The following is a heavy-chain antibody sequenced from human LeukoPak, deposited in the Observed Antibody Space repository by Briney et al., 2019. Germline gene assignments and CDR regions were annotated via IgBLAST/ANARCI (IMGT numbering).Heavy chain of an antibody. CDR3: ARGGVWGSRMDV. CDR1: GYSFPSHD. Sequence: ASVKVSCKASGYSFPSHDINWVRQATGQGLEWIGWMNPNSGNTGYAQKFQGRVTMTRNTSISTAYMELSSLRSEDTAVYYCARGGVWGSRMDVWGQGTTVTVSS. J-gene: IGHJ6*02. D-gene: IGHD3-16*01. V-gene: IGHV1-8*01. CDR2: MNPNSGNT.